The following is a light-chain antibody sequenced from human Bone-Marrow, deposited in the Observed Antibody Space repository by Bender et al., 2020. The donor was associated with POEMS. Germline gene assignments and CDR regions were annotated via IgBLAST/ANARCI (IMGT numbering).Light chain of an antibody. CDR2: QDM. Sequence: VVTQEPSLTLSPGGTVTLTCGSSTGAVTSGHYPYWFQQKPGQSPVLVMYQDMKRPSGIPGRFSGSNSGNTATLTISGTQAMDEADYYCQAWDSSTPVFGTGTKVTVL. CDR3: QAWDSSTPV. CDR1: VTSGHY. J-gene: IGLJ1*01. V-gene: IGLV3-1*01.